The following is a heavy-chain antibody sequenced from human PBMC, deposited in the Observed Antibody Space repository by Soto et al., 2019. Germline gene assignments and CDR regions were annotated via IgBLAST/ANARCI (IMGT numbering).Heavy chain of an antibody. V-gene: IGHV4-59*01. J-gene: IGHJ4*02. CDR3: AIYSGYEYYFDY. Sequence: SETLSLTCTVSGGSISSYYWSWIRQPPGKGLEWIGYIYYSGSTNYNPSLKSRVTISVDTSKNQFSLKLSSVTAADTAVYYCAIYSGYEYYFDYWGQGTLVTVYS. CDR1: GGSISSYY. CDR2: IYYSGST. D-gene: IGHD5-12*01.